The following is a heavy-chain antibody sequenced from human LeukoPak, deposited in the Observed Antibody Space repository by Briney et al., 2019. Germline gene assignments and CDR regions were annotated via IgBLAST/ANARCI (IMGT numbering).Heavy chain of an antibody. J-gene: IGHJ4*02. CDR3: ATGRRLQLDY. CDR1: GFTFSSYE. V-gene: IGHV3-48*03. D-gene: IGHD4-11*01. Sequence: PGGSLRLSCAASGFTFSSYEVNWVRQVPGKGLEWVSYISSSGSTYYADSVKGRFTISRDNSKNTLYLQMNSLRAEDTAVYYCATGRRLQLDYWGQGTLVTVSS. CDR2: ISSSGST.